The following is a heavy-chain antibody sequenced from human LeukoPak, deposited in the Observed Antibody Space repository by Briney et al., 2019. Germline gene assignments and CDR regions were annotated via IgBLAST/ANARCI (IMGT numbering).Heavy chain of an antibody. Sequence: SETLSLTCAVSDESFSGYYWNWIRQPPGRGLEWIGEINYSGSTQYHPSLKSRVSMSVDKSKKQVSLKLSSVTVADTAVYYCAREGRGGHNFDYCGQGTLAIVSS. J-gene: IGHJ4*02. V-gene: IGHV4-34*01. CDR2: INYSGST. D-gene: IGHD2-15*01. CDR1: DESFSGYY. CDR3: AREGRGGHNFDY.